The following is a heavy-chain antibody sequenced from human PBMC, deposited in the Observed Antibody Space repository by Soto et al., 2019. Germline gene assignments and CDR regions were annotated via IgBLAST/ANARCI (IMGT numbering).Heavy chain of an antibody. V-gene: IGHV1-69*01. CDR2: IIPIFGTA. D-gene: IGHD6-6*01. CDR1: GGTFSSYA. Sequence: SVKVSCKASGGTFSSYAISWVRQAPGQGLEWMGGIIPIFGTANYAQKFQGRVTITADESTSTAYMELSSLRSEDTAVYYCARDYSSSSFSYNYYGMDVWGQGTTVTVSS. J-gene: IGHJ6*02. CDR3: ARDYSSSSFSYNYYGMDV.